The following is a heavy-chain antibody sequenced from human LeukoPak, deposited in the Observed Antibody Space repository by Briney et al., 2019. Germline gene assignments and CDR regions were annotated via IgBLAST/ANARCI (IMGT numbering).Heavy chain of an antibody. J-gene: IGHJ4*02. CDR2: LYSGGGT. Sequence: GGSLRLSCAASGFTVSSNYMSWVRQAPGKGLEWVSVLYSGGGTYYADSVKGRFTISRDNSKSTLYLQMNSLRAEDTAVYYCAREYSSSSYYFDYWGQGTLVTVSS. CDR1: GFTVSSNY. V-gene: IGHV3-53*01. CDR3: AREYSSSSYYFDY. D-gene: IGHD6-6*01.